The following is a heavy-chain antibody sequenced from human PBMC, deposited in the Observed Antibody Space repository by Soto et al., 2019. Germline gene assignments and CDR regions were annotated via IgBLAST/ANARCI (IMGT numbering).Heavy chain of an antibody. D-gene: IGHD2-8*01. CDR1: GESLSTYF. CDR3: GSGRHYTCTF. CDR2: VNYSGGRA. Sequence: QVQLQQWGAGLLKPSETLSLTCAAYGESLSTYFWTWFRRPPGRGLEWIGEVNYSGGRAIYNPFLLSRVAISRDMSKDQFSRRLPSVAAEDTAVYYCGSGRHYTCTFGGQGTLVTVSS. J-gene: IGHJ4*02. V-gene: IGHV4-34*01.